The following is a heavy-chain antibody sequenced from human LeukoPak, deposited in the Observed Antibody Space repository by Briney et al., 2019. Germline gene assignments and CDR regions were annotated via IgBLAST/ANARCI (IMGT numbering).Heavy chain of an antibody. J-gene: IGHJ6*03. CDR1: GFTVSSNY. V-gene: IGHV3-53*05. D-gene: IGHD1-26*01. CDR2: IYSGGST. Sequence: GGSLRLSCAASGFTVSSNYMSWVRQAPGKGLEWVSVIYSGGSTYYADSVKGRFTISRDNSKNSLYLQMNSLRTEDTALYYCAKSGSEDYYYYMDVWGKGTTVTVSS. CDR3: AKSGSEDYYYYMDV.